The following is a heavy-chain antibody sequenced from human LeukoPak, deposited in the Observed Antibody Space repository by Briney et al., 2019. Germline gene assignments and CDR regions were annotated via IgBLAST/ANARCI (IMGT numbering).Heavy chain of an antibody. CDR3: ARHKGFYGSGSYYQHWFDP. CDR2: IYTSGTT. D-gene: IGHD3-10*01. Sequence: SETLSLTCTVSGGSFSSYYWSWIRQPAGKGLEWIGHIYTSGTTNYNPSLKSRVTMSIDTSKNQFSLKLSSVTAADTAVYYCARHKGFYGSGSYYQHWFDPWGQGTLVTVSS. CDR1: GGSFSSYY. V-gene: IGHV4-4*07. J-gene: IGHJ5*02.